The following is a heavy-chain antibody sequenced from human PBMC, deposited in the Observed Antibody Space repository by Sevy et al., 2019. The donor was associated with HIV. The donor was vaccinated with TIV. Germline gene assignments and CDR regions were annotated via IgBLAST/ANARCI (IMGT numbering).Heavy chain of an antibody. CDR3: AKDRVSGTYYXGDFDY. V-gene: IGHV3-23*01. D-gene: IGHD3-10*01. J-gene: IGHJ4*02. CDR2: ITISGGTT. Sequence: GGSLRLSCAASGFTFSNYAMSWVRQAPGKGLEWVSVITISGGTTYYADSVKGRFTISRDSSKNTLYLQMNSLRAEDTAVYYCAKDRVSGTYYXGDFDYXGQGTLVTVSS. CDR1: GFTFSNYA.